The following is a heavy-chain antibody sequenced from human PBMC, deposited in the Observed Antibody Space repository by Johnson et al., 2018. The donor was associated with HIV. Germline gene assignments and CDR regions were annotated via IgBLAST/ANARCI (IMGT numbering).Heavy chain of an antibody. CDR3: AKTAAADAFDI. Sequence: QVQLVESGGGVVQPGGSLRLSCAASGFTFSSYGMHWVRQAPGKGLEWVAFISYSGSDTYYVDSVKGRFTVSRDNSENTLYLQMNSLRAEDTAVYYCAKTAAADAFDIWGQGTMVTVSS. V-gene: IGHV3-30*02. CDR2: ISYSGSDT. D-gene: IGHD2-2*01. CDR1: GFTFSSYG. J-gene: IGHJ3*02.